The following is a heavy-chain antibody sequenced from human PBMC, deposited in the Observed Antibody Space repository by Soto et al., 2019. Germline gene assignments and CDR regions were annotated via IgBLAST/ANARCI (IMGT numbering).Heavy chain of an antibody. CDR3: AKTSGGSNYYYYGMDV. Sequence: PGGSLRLSCAASGFTFSSYAMHWVRQAPGKGLEWVAVISYDGNVKYYADSVKGRFTISRDNSKGTLFLQMNSLRGDDTAVYYCAKTSGGSNYYYYGMDVWGQGTTVTVSS. CDR2: ISYDGNVK. D-gene: IGHD5-12*01. CDR1: GFTFSSYA. V-gene: IGHV3-30-3*02. J-gene: IGHJ6*02.